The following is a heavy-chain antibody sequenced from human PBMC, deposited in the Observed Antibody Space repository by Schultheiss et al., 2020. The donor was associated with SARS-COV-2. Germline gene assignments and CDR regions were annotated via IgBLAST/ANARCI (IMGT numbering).Heavy chain of an antibody. V-gene: IGHV3-30*18. Sequence: GGSLRLSCEASGFTFSGYGMHWVRQAPGKGLEWVAVISYDGSNKYYADSVKGRCTISRDNSKNTLYLQMDSLRAEDTAFYYCAKGARPEDGYNYHFDSWGQGTLVTVSS. D-gene: IGHD5-24*01. CDR2: ISYDGSNK. J-gene: IGHJ4*02. CDR1: GFTFSGYG. CDR3: AKGARPEDGYNYHFDS.